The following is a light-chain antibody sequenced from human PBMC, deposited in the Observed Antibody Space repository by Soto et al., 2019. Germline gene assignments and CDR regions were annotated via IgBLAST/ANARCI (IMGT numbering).Light chain of an antibody. V-gene: IGKV3-20*01. Sequence: EIVLTQSPGTLSLSPGERATVSCRTSQSIDSKSLVWYQQRVGQAPRLLIYGTSRRGTGIPDRFSGSGSGTDFTLTISRLEPEDFGVYLCQYYGGSFTFGPGTKVEIK. J-gene: IGKJ3*01. CDR1: QSIDSKS. CDR2: GTS. CDR3: QYYGGSFT.